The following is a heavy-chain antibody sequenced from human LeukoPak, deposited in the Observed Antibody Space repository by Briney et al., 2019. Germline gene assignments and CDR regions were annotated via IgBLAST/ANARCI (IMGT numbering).Heavy chain of an antibody. CDR2: GHHSESP. D-gene: IGHD1-7*01. J-gene: IGHJ4*02. CDR3: ARGNKGTVHDSTAAFHY. Sequence: PSETLSLTCTVSIGSIGNDYWSWLRQSPGKGLEWIAYGHHSESPNYNPSLKSRVTISVDRSNNRFSLQLSSVTAADTAVYYCARGNKGTVHDSTAAFHYWGQGTLVTVSS. V-gene: IGHV4-59*01. CDR1: IGSIGNDY.